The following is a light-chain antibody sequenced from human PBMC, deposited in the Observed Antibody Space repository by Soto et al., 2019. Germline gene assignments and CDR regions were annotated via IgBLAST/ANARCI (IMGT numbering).Light chain of an antibody. CDR2: GAS. V-gene: IGKV3-20*01. J-gene: IGKJ1*01. Sequence: EIVLPQSPGTLSLSPGERATLSCRASQSVSSSYLAWYRQKPGQAPRLLIYGASSRATGIPDRFSGSGSVTDFTLNISRLDPLDFSVFYCLQYCSSPRTFGQVTKVEI. CDR1: QSVSSSY. CDR3: LQYCSSPRT.